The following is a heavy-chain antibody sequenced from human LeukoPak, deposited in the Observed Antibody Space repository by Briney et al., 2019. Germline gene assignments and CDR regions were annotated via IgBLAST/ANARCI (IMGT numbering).Heavy chain of an antibody. Sequence: SETLSLTCTVSGGSISSGSYYCTWIRQPAGKRLEWIGHIYTSGSTNYNPSLKSRVTISVDSSKNQFSLKLSSVTAADTAVYYCARAQRIRAYYYMDVWGKGTTVTISS. CDR2: IYTSGST. D-gene: IGHD2-15*01. V-gene: IGHV4-61*09. CDR3: ARAQRIRAYYYMDV. CDR1: GGSISSGSYY. J-gene: IGHJ6*03.